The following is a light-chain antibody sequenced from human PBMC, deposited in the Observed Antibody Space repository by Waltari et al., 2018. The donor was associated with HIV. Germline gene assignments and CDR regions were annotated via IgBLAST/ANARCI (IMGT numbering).Light chain of an antibody. V-gene: IGKV3-11*01. CDR3: QQRSNWPLT. J-gene: IGKJ4*01. Sequence: PGERATLSCRASQSVNRYLAWFQQKPGQAPRLLIYEASNRATGIPARFSGSGSGTDFTLTIASLEPEDFAIYYCQQRSNWPLTFGGGTKVEIK. CDR1: QSVNRY. CDR2: EAS.